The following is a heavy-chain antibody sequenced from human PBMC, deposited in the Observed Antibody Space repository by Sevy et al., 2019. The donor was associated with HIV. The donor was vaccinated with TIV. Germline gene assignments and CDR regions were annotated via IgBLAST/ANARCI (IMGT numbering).Heavy chain of an antibody. D-gene: IGHD6-19*01. CDR3: ARKGLGPEY. CDR2: IKSDGGQK. Sequence: GGSLRLSCTASGFTFSNYWMSWVRQTPGKGLEWVANIKSDGGQKYYVDSVRGRFTISRDNAKNSLYLQMNSLRDEDTAVYYCARKGLGPEYWGQGTLVTVSS. CDR1: GFTFSNYW. V-gene: IGHV3-7*01. J-gene: IGHJ4*02.